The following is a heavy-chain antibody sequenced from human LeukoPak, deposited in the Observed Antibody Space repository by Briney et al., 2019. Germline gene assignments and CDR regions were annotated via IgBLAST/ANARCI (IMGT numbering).Heavy chain of an antibody. CDR2: IYYSGST. V-gene: IGHV4-39*01. J-gene: IGHJ3*02. Sequence: SETLSLTCTVSGGSISSSSYYWGWIRQPPGKGLEWIGSIYYSGSTYYNPSLKSRVTISVDTSKNQFSLKLSSVTAADTAVYYCARHRNVYDILTGYSLGAFDIWGQGTMVTVSS. CDR3: ARHRNVYDILTGYSLGAFDI. CDR1: GGSISSSSYY. D-gene: IGHD3-9*01.